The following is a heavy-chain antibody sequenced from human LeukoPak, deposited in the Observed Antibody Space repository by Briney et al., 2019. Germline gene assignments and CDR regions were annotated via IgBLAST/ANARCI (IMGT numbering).Heavy chain of an antibody. J-gene: IGHJ6*02. CDR2: ISSSSSYI. D-gene: IGHD2-2*01. V-gene: IGHV3-21*01. CDR1: RFTFSSYS. Sequence: PGGSLRLSCAASRFTFSSYSMNWVRQAPGKGLEWVSSISSSSSYIYYADSVKGRFTISRDNAKNSLYLQMNSLRAEDTAVYYCARADIVVVPAVVYYYYGMDVWGQGTTVTVSS. CDR3: ARADIVVVPAVVYYYYGMDV.